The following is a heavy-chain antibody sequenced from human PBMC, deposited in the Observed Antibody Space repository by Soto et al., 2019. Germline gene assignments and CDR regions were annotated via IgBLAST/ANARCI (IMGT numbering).Heavy chain of an antibody. V-gene: IGHV1-18*01. D-gene: IGHD2-2*01. CDR2: ISAYNGNT. CDR3: ARSRGRYPYCSSTSCPPDAFDI. Sequence: ASVKVSCKASGYTFTSYGISWVRQAPGQGLEWMGWISAYNGNTNYAQKLQGRVTMTTDTSTSTAYMELSSLRSDDTAVYYCARSRGRYPYCSSTSCPPDAFDIWGQGTMVTVSS. CDR1: GYTFTSYG. J-gene: IGHJ3*02.